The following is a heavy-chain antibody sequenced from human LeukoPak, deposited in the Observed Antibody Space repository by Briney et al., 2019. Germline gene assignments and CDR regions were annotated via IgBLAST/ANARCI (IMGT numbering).Heavy chain of an antibody. V-gene: IGHV3-48*02. CDR2: VSSSGTTT. D-gene: IGHD5-24*01. CDR1: GFTFSSYS. CDR3: ARADRDGNKRFLD. Sequence: PGGSLRLSCAASGFTFSSYSVIWARQAPGKGLEWVSYVSSSGTTTYYADSVKGRFTISSDNGKNLVSLQMNSLRDEDTAVYYCARADRDGNKRFLDWGQGTLVTVSS. J-gene: IGHJ4*02.